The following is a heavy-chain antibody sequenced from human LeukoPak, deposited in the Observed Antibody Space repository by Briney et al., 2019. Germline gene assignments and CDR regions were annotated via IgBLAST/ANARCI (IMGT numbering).Heavy chain of an antibody. Sequence: SETLSLTCIVSGGSISSSSYYWGWIRQSPGKGLEWIGSIYYSGSTFYNPSLKSRVTISVDTSKNQFSLKLSSVTAADTAVYYCARLVINNYGYSAGDNWGRGILVTVSS. CDR1: GGSISSSSYY. J-gene: IGHJ4*02. V-gene: IGHV4-39*01. CDR3: ARLVINNYGYSAGDN. CDR2: IYYSGST. D-gene: IGHD5-18*01.